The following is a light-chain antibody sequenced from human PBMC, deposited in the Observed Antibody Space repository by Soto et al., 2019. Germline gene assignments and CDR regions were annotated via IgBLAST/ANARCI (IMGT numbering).Light chain of an antibody. J-gene: IGLJ3*02. Sequence: QSVLTQPPSASGTPGQTVTISCSGSSSNIGSKTVSWFQQLPGTAPKLLIYSDNQRPSGVPGRFSGSKSGTSASLAISGLQSEDEADYHCAAWDDSLNALLFGGGTKLTVL. CDR2: SDN. CDR3: AAWDDSLNALL. CDR1: SSNIGSKT. V-gene: IGLV1-44*01.